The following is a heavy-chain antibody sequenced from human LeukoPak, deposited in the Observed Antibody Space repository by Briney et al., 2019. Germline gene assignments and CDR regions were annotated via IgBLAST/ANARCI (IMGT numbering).Heavy chain of an antibody. Sequence: KPSETLPLTCTVSGGSISSYYWIWIRQPPGKGLEWIGDIYYSGRTNYNPSLKSRVTTSLDTSKNQISLKLSSVTAADTAVYYCARPQTMGSSSPLGYWGQGTLVTVSS. J-gene: IGHJ4*02. CDR3: ARPQTMGSSSPLGY. CDR1: GGSISSYY. V-gene: IGHV4-59*01. CDR2: IYYSGRT. D-gene: IGHD2-2*01.